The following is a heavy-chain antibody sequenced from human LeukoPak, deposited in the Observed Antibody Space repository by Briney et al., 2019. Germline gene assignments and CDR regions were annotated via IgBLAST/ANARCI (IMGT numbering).Heavy chain of an antibody. CDR3: ARVLVEMATVYFDY. CDR2: IYHSGST. V-gene: IGHV4-4*02. D-gene: IGHD5-24*01. CDR1: GGSISSSNW. J-gene: IGHJ4*02. Sequence: PSGTLSLTCAVSGGSISSSNWWSWVRHSPGKGREWIGEIYHSGSTNYNPSLKSRVTISVDKSKNQFSLKLSSVTAADTAVYYCARVLVEMATVYFDYWGQGTLVTVSS.